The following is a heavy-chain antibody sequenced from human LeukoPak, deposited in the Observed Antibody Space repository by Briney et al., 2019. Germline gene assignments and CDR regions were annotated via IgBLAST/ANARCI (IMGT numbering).Heavy chain of an antibody. Sequence: GGSLRLSCAASGFTFRSYVMSWVRQAPGKGLEGVSAVTASADNTYYADSVKGRFTISRDNSKNTLYLQVNSLRAEDTAVYYCAKGDYYGSGSTFKNGMDVWGQGTTVTVSS. V-gene: IGHV3-23*01. D-gene: IGHD3-10*01. CDR1: GFTFRSYV. J-gene: IGHJ6*02. CDR2: VTASADNT. CDR3: AKGDYYGSGSTFKNGMDV.